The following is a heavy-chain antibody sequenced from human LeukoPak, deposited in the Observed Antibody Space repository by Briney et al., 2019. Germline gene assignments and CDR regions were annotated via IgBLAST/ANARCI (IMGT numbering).Heavy chain of an antibody. CDR1: GGSISSSSYY. CDR3: ASSKPRHSNGWYYFDY. V-gene: IGHV4-61*01. D-gene: IGHD6-19*01. Sequence: PSETLSLTCTVSGGSISSSSYYWSWIRQPPGKGLEWIGYIYYSGSTNYNPSLKSRVTISVDTSKNQFSLKLSSVTAADTAVYYCASSKPRHSNGWYYFDYWGQGTLVTVSS. CDR2: IYYSGST. J-gene: IGHJ4*02.